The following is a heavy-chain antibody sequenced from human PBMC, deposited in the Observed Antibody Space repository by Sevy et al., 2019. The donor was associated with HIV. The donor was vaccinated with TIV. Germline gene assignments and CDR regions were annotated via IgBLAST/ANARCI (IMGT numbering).Heavy chain of an antibody. CDR1: GFTFSSYW. CDR3: ARGSSGWYRRYYFDC. J-gene: IGHJ4*02. D-gene: IGHD6-19*01. V-gene: IGHV3-7*03. CDR2: IKQDGSEK. Sequence: GGSLRLSCAASGFTFSSYWMSWVRQAPGKGLEWVANIKQDGSEKYHVDSVKGQFTISRDNAKNSLYLQMNSLRAEDTAVYYCARGSSGWYRRYYFDCWGQRTLVTVSS.